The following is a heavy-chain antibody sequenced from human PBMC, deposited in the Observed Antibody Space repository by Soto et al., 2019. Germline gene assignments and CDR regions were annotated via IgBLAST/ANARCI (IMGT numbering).Heavy chain of an antibody. CDR3: AREYSGYDLPFDY. J-gene: IGHJ4*02. D-gene: IGHD5-12*01. Sequence: GGSLRLSCAASGFTFSSYGMHWVRQAPGKGLEWVAVIWYDGSNKYYADSVKGRFTISRDNSKNTLFLQMNSLRAEDMAVYFCAREYSGYDLPFDYWGQGTLVTVSS. CDR1: GFTFSSYG. CDR2: IWYDGSNK. V-gene: IGHV3-33*01.